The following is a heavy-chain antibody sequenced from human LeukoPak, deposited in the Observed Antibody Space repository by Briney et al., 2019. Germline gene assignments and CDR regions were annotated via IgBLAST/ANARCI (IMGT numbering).Heavy chain of an antibody. CDR1: GFGFSDSY. D-gene: IGHD4-23*01. Sequence: GGSLRLSCVVSGFGFSDSYMTWIRQTPGKGLEWLAYISGSGSDMYYADSVKGRFTISRDNAKNTLYLQMNSLRGEDTAVYYCAREGTALVNFDYWGQGTLVTVSS. J-gene: IGHJ4*02. CDR2: ISGSGSDM. V-gene: IGHV3-11*04. CDR3: AREGTALVNFDY.